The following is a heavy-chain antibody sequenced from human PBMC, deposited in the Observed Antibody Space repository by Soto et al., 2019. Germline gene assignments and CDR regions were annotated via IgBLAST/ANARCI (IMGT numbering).Heavy chain of an antibody. CDR2: ISGSGDRT. J-gene: IGHJ4*02. CDR1: GLTFSRYV. CDR3: ASFRGFFGSFDS. V-gene: IGHV3-23*01. Sequence: GGSLRLSCVVSGLTFSRYVMSWVRQAPGKGLEWVSIISGSGDRTFYADSVKGRFTISRDNSQNTVYLQMNSLRAEDTAVYYCASFRGFFGSFDSWGQGTPVTVSS. D-gene: IGHD3-3*01.